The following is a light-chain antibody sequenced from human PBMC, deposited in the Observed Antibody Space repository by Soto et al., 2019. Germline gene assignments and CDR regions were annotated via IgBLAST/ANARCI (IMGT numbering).Light chain of an antibody. CDR2: GAS. CDR3: AQIYTAQWT. J-gene: IGKJ1*01. V-gene: IGKV1-39*01. CDR1: ENFKNY. Sequence: DIQVTQSPSSLPASLGDRVTITCRASENFKNYLIWYQQKPGKAPKLLIYGASTLKTGVPSRFSGSGSGTDFTFTIGSLQPDDFATYYCAQIYTAQWTFGQGTRVDLK.